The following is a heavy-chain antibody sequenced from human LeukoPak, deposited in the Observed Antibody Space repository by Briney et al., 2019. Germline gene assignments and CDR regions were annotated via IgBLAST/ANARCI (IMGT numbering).Heavy chain of an antibody. CDR2: IYHSGST. D-gene: IGHD2-15*01. CDR1: GGSISSGGYS. Sequence: PSETLSLTCAVSGGSISSGGYSWSWIRQPPGKGLEWIGYIYHSGSTYYNPSLKSRVTISVDRSKNQFSLKLSSVTAADTAVYYRARVVVAAATRNNWFDPWGQGTLVTVSS. CDR3: ARVVVAAATRNNWFDP. V-gene: IGHV4-30-2*01. J-gene: IGHJ5*02.